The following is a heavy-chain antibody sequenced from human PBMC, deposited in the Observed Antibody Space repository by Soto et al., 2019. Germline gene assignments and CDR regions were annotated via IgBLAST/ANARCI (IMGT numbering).Heavy chain of an antibody. J-gene: IGHJ5*02. CDR1: GYTFTSYG. CDR3: ARDTGYSNPRAFRWFDP. Sequence: ASVKVSCKASGYTFTSYGISWVRQAPGQGLEWMGWISAYNGNTNYAQKLQGRVTMTTDTSTSTAYMELRSLRSDDTAVYYCARDTGYSNPRAFRWFDPWGQGTLVTVSS. V-gene: IGHV1-18*01. CDR2: ISAYNGNT. D-gene: IGHD4-4*01.